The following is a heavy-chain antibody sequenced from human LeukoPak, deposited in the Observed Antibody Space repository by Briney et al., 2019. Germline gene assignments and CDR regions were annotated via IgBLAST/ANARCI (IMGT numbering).Heavy chain of an antibody. CDR1: GFTFSSYS. D-gene: IGHD2/OR15-2a*01. CDR2: ISTSGSSL. V-gene: IGHV3-21*06. Sequence: GGSLRLTCAVSGFTFSSYSMNWVRQAPGKGLEWVSSISTSGSSLWNADSVKGRFTISRDDAQNSLYLEMNSLRVEDTAVYFCVRVIVPGTFSYNWNFDLWGRGTLVTVSS. J-gene: IGHJ2*01. CDR3: VRVIVPGTFSYNWNFDL.